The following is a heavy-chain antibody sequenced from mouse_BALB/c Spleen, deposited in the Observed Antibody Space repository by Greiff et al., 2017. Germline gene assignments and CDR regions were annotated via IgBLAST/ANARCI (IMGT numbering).Heavy chain of an antibody. CDR1: GFNIKDTY. V-gene: IGHV14-3*02. D-gene: IGHD3-2*01. CDR3: ARDRVSLYYYAMDY. Sequence: VQLQQSGAELVKPGASVKLSCTASGFNIKDTYMHWVKQRPEQGLEWIGRIDPANGNTKYDPKFQGKATITADTSSNTAYLQLSSLTSEDTAVYYCARDRVSLYYYAMDYWGQGTSVTVSS. CDR2: IDPANGNT. J-gene: IGHJ4*01.